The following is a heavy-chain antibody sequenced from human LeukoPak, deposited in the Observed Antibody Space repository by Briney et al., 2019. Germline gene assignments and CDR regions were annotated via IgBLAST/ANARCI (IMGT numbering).Heavy chain of an antibody. D-gene: IGHD2-2*02. CDR2: ISTYNGNT. CDR3: ARDCSSTSCFTFVGFDY. J-gene: IGHJ4*02. V-gene: IGHV1-18*01. CDR1: GYTFTSYG. Sequence: ASVKVSCKASGYTFTSYGISWVRQAPGQGLEWMGWISTYNGNTNYAQKFQGRITMTTMTTDTSTTTAHMELRSLRSDDTAVYYCARDCSSTSCFTFVGFDYWGQGSLVTVSS.